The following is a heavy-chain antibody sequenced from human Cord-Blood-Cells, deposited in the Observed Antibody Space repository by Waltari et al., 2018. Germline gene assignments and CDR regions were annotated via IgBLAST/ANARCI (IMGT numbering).Heavy chain of an antibody. CDR3: ARVHSSSWYYFDY. CDR1: GFTFSSYA. V-gene: IGHV3-30-3*01. CDR2: ISYDGSNK. D-gene: IGHD6-13*01. J-gene: IGHJ4*02. Sequence: QVQLVESGGGVVQHGRSLRLSCAASGFTFSSYAMHWACQASGKGLEWVAVISYDGSNKYYADSVKGRFTISRDNSKNTLYLQMNSLRAEDTAVYYCARVHSSSWYYFDYWGQGTLVTVSS.